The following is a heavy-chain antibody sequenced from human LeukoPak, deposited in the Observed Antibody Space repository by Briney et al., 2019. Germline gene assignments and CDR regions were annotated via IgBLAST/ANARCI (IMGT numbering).Heavy chain of an antibody. Sequence: SETLSLTCTVSGGSISTYYWSWIRQPPGKGLEYIGYIYYSGSTNYNPSLKSRVTMSLDTSKNQFSLKLSSVTAADTAVYYCAREEVPHGFDIWGQGTMVTVSS. V-gene: IGHV4-59*01. CDR1: GGSISTYY. J-gene: IGHJ3*02. CDR3: AREEVPHGFDI. CDR2: IYYSGST.